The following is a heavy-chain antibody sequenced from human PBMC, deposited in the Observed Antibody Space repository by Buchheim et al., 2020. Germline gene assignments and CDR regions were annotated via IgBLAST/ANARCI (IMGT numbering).Heavy chain of an antibody. CDR1: GFTFSTYA. J-gene: IGHJ4*02. Sequence: EVQLLESGGGLVQPGGSLRLSCAASGFTFSTYAMSWVRQAPGKGLELVSGITGSGGNTYYADSVKGRFTISRDNSKNTLYLQMNSLRAEDTAIYYCAKDKTEQWLISLDDYWGQGTL. CDR2: ITGSGGNT. D-gene: IGHD6-19*01. CDR3: AKDKTEQWLISLDDY. V-gene: IGHV3-23*01.